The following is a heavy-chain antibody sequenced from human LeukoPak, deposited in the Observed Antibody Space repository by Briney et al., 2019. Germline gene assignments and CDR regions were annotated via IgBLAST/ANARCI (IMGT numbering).Heavy chain of an antibody. J-gene: IGHJ5*02. CDR2: IYYSGST. D-gene: IGHD6-13*01. CDR3: ARAPNSSTWRNWFDP. V-gene: IGHV4-59*01. Sequence: SETLSLTCTVSGVSISSYYWNWIWQPPGKGLEWIGYIYYSGSTNYNPSLKSRVTISVDTSKNQFSLKLNSVTAADTAVYYRARAPNSSTWRNWFDPWGQGTLVTVSS. CDR1: GVSISSYY.